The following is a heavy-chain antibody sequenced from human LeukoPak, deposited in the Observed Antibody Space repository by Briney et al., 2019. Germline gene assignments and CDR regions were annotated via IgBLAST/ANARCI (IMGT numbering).Heavy chain of an antibody. CDR3: ARGCSSTSCYSGKRLNWFDP. CDR1: GFTFSSYG. D-gene: IGHD2-2*01. J-gene: IGHJ5*02. Sequence: GSLRLSCAASGFTFSSYGMHWVRQAPGKGLEWVAVIWYDGSNKYYADSVKGGFTISRDNSKNTLYMQMNSLRAEHTAVYYCARGCSSTSCYSGKRLNWFDPWGQGTLVTVSS. CDR2: IWYDGSNK. V-gene: IGHV3-33*01.